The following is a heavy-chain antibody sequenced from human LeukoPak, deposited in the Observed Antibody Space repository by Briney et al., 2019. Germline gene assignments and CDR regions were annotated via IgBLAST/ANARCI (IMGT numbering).Heavy chain of an antibody. J-gene: IGHJ4*02. CDR3: AKAVGEVYNFDY. CDR1: GFTFSSYA. Sequence: GGSLRLSSAASGFTFSSYAMSWVRQAPGKGLEWVSAISGSGGSTYYADSVKGRFTISRDNSKNTLYLQMNSLRAEDTAVYYCAKAVGEVYNFDYWGQGTLVTVSS. D-gene: IGHD2-15*01. CDR2: ISGSGGST. V-gene: IGHV3-23*01.